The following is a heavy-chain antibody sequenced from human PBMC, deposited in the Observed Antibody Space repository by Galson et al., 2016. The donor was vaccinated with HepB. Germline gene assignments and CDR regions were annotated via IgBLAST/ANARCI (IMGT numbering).Heavy chain of an antibody. D-gene: IGHD6-6*01. CDR2: ISYDGTNT. CDR1: GFTFNNFP. CDR3: ARDKFPQLQLAYLDF. V-gene: IGHV3-30-3*01. Sequence: SLRLSCAASGFTFNNFPMHWVRQAPGKGLEWVALISYDGTNTFYADSVKGRFTVSRDNSRNTLYLDMNTLRPDDSATYFCARDKFPQLQLAYLDFWGQGTLVTVSS. J-gene: IGHJ4*02.